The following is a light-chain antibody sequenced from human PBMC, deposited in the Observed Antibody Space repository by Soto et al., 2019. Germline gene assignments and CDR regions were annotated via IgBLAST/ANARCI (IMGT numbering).Light chain of an antibody. V-gene: IGKV1-12*01. CDR3: QQSYSPPPIT. CDR1: QDVGKW. J-gene: IGKJ5*01. CDR2: GAS. Sequence: DIQMTQSPPSVAASVGDRVTITCRASQDVGKWLAWYQQKPGKAPTPLIHGASSLQSGVPPRYSGSGYGTDFTLTISGLQPEDFATYYCQQSYSPPPITFGQGTQLEIK.